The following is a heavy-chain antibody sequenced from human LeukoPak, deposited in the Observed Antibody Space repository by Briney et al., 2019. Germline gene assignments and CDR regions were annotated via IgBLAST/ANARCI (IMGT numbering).Heavy chain of an antibody. CDR3: AKGSGSSCYSPCDY. D-gene: IGHD2-15*01. J-gene: IGHJ4*02. CDR2: ICANDGNT. CDR1: GFTFRNYA. Sequence: GGSLRLSCAASGFTFRNYAMSWVRQAPGKGLEWVSVICANDGNTYYADAVKSRFTISRDNSKDTLYLQMDSLRAEDTAVYYCAKGSGSSCYSPCDYWGQEILVTVSS. V-gene: IGHV3-23*01.